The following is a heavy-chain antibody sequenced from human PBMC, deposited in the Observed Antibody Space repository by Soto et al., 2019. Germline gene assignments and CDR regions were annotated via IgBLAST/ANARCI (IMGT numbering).Heavy chain of an antibody. D-gene: IGHD3-22*01. Sequence: QVQLVQSGAEVKKPGASVKVSCKASGYTFTSYDINWVRQATGQGLEWMGWMNPNSGNTGYAQKFQRRFTMTRNTSISTAYIELSSLRSEDTAVYYCARADYYDRSGYLLPCGYWGQGTLVTVSS. J-gene: IGHJ4*02. V-gene: IGHV1-8*01. CDR1: GYTFTSYD. CDR3: ARADYYDRSGYLLPCGY. CDR2: MNPNSGNT.